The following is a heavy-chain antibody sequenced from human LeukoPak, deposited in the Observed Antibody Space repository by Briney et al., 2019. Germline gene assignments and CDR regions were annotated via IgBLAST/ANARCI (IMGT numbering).Heavy chain of an antibody. V-gene: IGHV5-10-1*01. CDR2: IDPSDSYT. CDR3: ARHRPYYYDSSGYYPWFDP. D-gene: IGHD3-22*01. J-gene: IGHJ5*02. CDR1: GYSFTSYW. Sequence: GESLKISCKGSGYSFTSYWISWVRQMPGKGLEWMGRIDPSDSYTNYSPSFQGHATISADKSISTAYLQWSSLRASDTAMYYCARHRPYYYDSSGYYPWFDPWGQGTLVTVSS.